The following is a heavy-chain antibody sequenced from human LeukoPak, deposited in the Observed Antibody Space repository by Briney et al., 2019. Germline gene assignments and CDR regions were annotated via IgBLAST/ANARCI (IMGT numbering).Heavy chain of an antibody. CDR3: ARSPQVEYYYYMDV. Sequence: ASVKVSCKASGYTFTGYYMHWVRQAPGQGLEWMGWINPNSGGTNYAQKFQGRVTMTRDTSISTAYMELSRLRSDDTAVYYCARSPQVEYYYYMDVWGKGTTVTVSS. D-gene: IGHD1-26*01. V-gene: IGHV1-2*02. J-gene: IGHJ6*03. CDR2: INPNSGGT. CDR1: GYTFTGYY.